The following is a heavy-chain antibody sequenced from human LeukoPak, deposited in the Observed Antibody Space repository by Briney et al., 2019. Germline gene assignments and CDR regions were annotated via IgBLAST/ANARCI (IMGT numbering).Heavy chain of an antibody. CDR2: IYYSGST. V-gene: IGHV4-59*01. CDR1: GGSISSYY. J-gene: IGHJ3*02. Sequence: SETLSLTCTVSGGSISSYYWSWIRQPPGKGLEWIGYIYYSGSTNYNPSLKSRVTILVDTSKNQFSLKLSSVTAADTAVYYCARDSSSEAAFDIWGQGTMVTVSS. D-gene: IGHD6-6*01. CDR3: ARDSSSEAAFDI.